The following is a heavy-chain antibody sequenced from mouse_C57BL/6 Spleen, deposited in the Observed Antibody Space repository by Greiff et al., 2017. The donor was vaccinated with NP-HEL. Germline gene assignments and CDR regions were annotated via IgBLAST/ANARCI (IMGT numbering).Heavy chain of an antibody. CDR2: ISSGSSTI. CDR3: ARPDYYGSSYQFDY. CDR1: GFTFSDYG. J-gene: IGHJ2*01. D-gene: IGHD1-1*01. V-gene: IGHV5-17*01. Sequence: EVQGVESGGGLVKPGGSLKLSCAASGFTFSDYGMHWVRQAPEKGLEWVAYISSGSSTIYYADTVKGRFTISRDNAKNTLFLQMTSLRSEDTAMYYCARPDYYGSSYQFDYWGQGTTLTVSS.